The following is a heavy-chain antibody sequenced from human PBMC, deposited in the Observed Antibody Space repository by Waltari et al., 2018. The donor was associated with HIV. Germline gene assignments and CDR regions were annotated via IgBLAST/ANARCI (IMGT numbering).Heavy chain of an antibody. CDR3: AGRDY. Sequence: QVQVQESGPGLVKPSETLSLTCTVSGAPISGYYWSWIRQSAGGGLWWIGRVYTSGTLNYNPSLKSRVTMSRDTSKNQLSLKLTSVTAADTATYYCAGRDYWGQGILVTVSS. CDR1: GAPISGYY. V-gene: IGHV4-4*07. CDR2: VYTSGTL. J-gene: IGHJ4*02.